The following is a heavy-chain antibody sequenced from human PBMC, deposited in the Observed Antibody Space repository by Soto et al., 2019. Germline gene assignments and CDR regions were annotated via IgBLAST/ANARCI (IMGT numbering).Heavy chain of an antibody. V-gene: IGHV3-9*01. CDR1: GFTFEDYA. Sequence: SLRLSCPASGFTFEDYAMHWVRQAPGKGLEWVSGISWNSGSIGYADSVKGRFTISRDNAKNSLYLQMNSLRAEDTALYYCAKETSAFDIWGQGIMVTVSS. CDR3: AKETSAFDI. J-gene: IGHJ3*02. CDR2: ISWNSGSI.